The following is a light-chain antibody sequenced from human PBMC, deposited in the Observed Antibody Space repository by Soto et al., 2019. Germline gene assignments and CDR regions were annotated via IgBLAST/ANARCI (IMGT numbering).Light chain of an antibody. V-gene: IGLV2-23*02. Sequence: QSVLTQPASVSGSPGQSITISCTGTSSDVGSYNLVSWYQQHPGKAPKLMIYEVSKRPSGVSNRFSGSKSGNTASLTISGLQAEDEADYYCFSYAGSSTVVVFGGGTKLTVL. J-gene: IGLJ2*01. CDR1: SSDVGSYNL. CDR2: EVS. CDR3: FSYAGSSTVVV.